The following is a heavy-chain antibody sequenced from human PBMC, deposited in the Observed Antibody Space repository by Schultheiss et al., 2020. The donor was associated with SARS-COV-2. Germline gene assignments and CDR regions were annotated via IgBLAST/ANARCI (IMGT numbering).Heavy chain of an antibody. V-gene: IGHV4-31*03. CDR2: IYYSGST. D-gene: IGHD4-17*01. CDR1: GGSISTGYYY. J-gene: IGHJ4*02. Sequence: LSLTCSVSGGSISTGYYYWSWIRQHPGKGLEWIGYIYYSGSTYYNPSLKSRITISVDTSKNQFSLKLNSVTPEDTAVYYCARRAAEGDYGDLVDYWGQGTLVTVSS. CDR3: ARRAAEGDYGDLVDY.